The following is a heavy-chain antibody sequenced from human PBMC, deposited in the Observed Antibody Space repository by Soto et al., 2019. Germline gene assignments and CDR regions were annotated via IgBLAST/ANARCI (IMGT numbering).Heavy chain of an antibody. D-gene: IGHD5-12*01. Sequence: GGSLRLSCAASGFTFSNAWMNWVRQAPGKGLEWVAVISYDGSNKYYADSVKGRFTISRDNSKNTLYLQMNSLRAEDTAVYYCANQRGYSGYDQPPLFDYWGQGTLVTVSS. V-gene: IGHV3-30*18. CDR2: ISYDGSNK. CDR3: ANQRGYSGYDQPPLFDY. J-gene: IGHJ4*02. CDR1: GFTFSNAW.